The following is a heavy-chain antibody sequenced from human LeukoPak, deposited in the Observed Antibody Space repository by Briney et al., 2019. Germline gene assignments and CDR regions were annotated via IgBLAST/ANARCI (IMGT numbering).Heavy chain of an antibody. CDR1: GFTFSSYA. CDR2: ISGSGAAT. V-gene: IGHV3-23*01. J-gene: IGHJ4*02. Sequence: GGSLRLSCAASGFTFSSYAMSWVRQAPGKGLEWVSAISGSGAATYYADSVKGRFTISRDNSKHTLYLQMYSLRAEDTAVYCCAKDPSYGLDYWGQGTLVTVSS. CDR3: AKDPSYGLDY. D-gene: IGHD4-17*01.